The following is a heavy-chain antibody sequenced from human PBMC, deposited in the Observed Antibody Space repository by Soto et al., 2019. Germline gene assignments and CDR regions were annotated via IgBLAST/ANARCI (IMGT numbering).Heavy chain of an antibody. J-gene: IGHJ4*02. V-gene: IGHV3-48*03. CDR3: ARGFGRLNY. Sequence: EVQLLESGGGLVQPGGSLRLSCGVSGFTFNDFEMNWVRQAPGKGLEWLAYIDGSGTTKKYADSVRGRFTISRDNPNNSLFLQKSSLCTADTAFYYCARGFGRLNYWGQGTLVSVSS. CDR1: GFTFNDFE. D-gene: IGHD3-10*01. CDR2: IDGSGTTK.